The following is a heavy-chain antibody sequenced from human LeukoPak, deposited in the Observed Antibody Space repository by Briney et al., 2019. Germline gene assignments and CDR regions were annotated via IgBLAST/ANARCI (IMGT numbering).Heavy chain of an antibody. CDR1: GFTSSGHW. CDR3: ARDPWGVTMVRGVIMVHAFDI. V-gene: IGHV3-7*01. Sequence: GGSLRLSCAASGFTSSGHWMSWVRQAPGKGLEWVANIMPDGSEKTYLDSVKGRFTISRDNAKNSLYLQMNSLRVEDTAVYYCARDPWGVTMVRGVIMVHAFDIWGQGTMVTVSS. CDR2: IMPDGSEK. J-gene: IGHJ3*02. D-gene: IGHD3-10*01.